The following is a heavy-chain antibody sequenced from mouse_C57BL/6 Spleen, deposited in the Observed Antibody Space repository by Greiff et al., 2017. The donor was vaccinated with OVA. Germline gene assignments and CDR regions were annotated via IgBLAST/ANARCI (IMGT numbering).Heavy chain of an antibody. V-gene: IGHV1-15*01. Sequence: LQQSGAELVRPGASVTLSCKASGYTFTDYEMHWVKQTPVHGLEWIGAIDPETGGTAYNQKFKGKAILTADKSSSTAYMELRSLTSEDSAVYYCTRPGPRNYFDYWGQGTTLTVSS. CDR3: TRPGPRNYFDY. CDR1: GYTFTDYE. J-gene: IGHJ2*01. D-gene: IGHD3-1*01. CDR2: IDPETGGT.